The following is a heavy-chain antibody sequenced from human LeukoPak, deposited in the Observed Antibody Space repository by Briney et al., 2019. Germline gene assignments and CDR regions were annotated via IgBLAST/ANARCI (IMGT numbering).Heavy chain of an antibody. CDR3: AKDLSGTVLDY. D-gene: IGHD1-1*01. CDR2: ISSSTTTI. Sequence: GRSLRLSCAASGFTFSSYGMHWVRQAPGKGLEWVSHISSSTTTIYYADSVKGRFTISRDNSKNTLYLQMNSLRAEDTAVYYCAKDLSGTVLDYWGQGTLVTVSS. CDR1: GFTFSSYG. V-gene: IGHV3-NL1*01. J-gene: IGHJ4*02.